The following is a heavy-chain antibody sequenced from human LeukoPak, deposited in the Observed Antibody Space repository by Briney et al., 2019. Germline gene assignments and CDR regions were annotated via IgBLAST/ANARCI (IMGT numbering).Heavy chain of an antibody. Sequence: GGSLRLSCAASGFTISSNCMTWVRQAPGMGLEWVSVLCSGGSSYYADSVKGRFTISTDNSKNTLYLQMNSLRAEDTAVYYCARKVGYGYALDYWGQGTLVTVSS. J-gene: IGHJ4*02. V-gene: IGHV3-53*01. CDR1: GFTISSNC. CDR2: LCSGGSS. CDR3: ARKVGYGYALDY. D-gene: IGHD5-18*01.